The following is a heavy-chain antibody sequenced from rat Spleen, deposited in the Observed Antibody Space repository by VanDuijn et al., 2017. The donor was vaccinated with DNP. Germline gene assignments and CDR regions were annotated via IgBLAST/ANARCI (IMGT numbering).Heavy chain of an antibody. V-gene: IGHV5-31*01. CDR2: IRNSGGNT. Sequence: EVQLVESGGDLVQPGRSLKLSCVVSRFTFNNYWMTWIRQVPGKGLEWVASIRNSGGNTYYPDSVKGRFTISRDVAKNTLYLQMNSLRSEDMATYYCARWYNSGYYFDYWGQGVMVTVSS. J-gene: IGHJ2*01. CDR3: ARWYNSGYYFDY. CDR1: RFTFNNYW. D-gene: IGHD4-3*01.